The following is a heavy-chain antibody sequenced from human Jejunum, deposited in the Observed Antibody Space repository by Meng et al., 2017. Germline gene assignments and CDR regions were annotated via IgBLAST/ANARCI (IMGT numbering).Heavy chain of an antibody. J-gene: IGHJ6*02. D-gene: IGHD6-19*01. Sequence: GGSLRLSCAASDFTFSDYYMTEMRQAPGKGLEWVSLLYIADSPKYADSVKGRFTITRDNSKNKVYLQINSLRAEDTAVYYCARVHSSGWYTGMDVWGQGTTVTVSS. CDR1: DFTFSDYY. CDR2: LYIADSP. CDR3: ARVHSSGWYTGMDV. V-gene: IGHV3-53*01.